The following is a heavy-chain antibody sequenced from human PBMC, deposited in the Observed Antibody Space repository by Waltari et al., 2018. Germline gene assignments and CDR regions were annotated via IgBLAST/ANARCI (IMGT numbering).Heavy chain of an antibody. J-gene: IGHJ6*03. D-gene: IGHD6-19*01. V-gene: IGHV4-59*11. CDR1: GGSISSHY. CDR3: ARVAYSSGWYGYYYYYMDV. CDR2: IYYSGST. Sequence: QVQLQESGPGLVKPSEPLSLTCTVSGGSISSHYWSWIRQPPGKGLEWIGYIYYSGSTNYNPSLKSRVTISVDTSKNQFSLKLSSVTAADTAVYYCARVAYSSGWYGYYYYYMDVWGKGTTVTVSS.